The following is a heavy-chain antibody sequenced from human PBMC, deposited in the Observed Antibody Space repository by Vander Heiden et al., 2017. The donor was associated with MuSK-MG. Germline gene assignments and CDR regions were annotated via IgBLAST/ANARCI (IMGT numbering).Heavy chain of an antibody. Sequence: EVQLLESGGGLVQPGGSLRLSCAASGFTFSSYAMSWVRQAPGKGLEWVSAISGSGGSTYYADSVKGRFTISRDNSKNTLYLQMNSLRAEDTAVYYCAKDIVVVVAATDEIFDYWGQGTLVTVSS. J-gene: IGHJ4*02. D-gene: IGHD2-15*01. CDR3: AKDIVVVVAATDEIFDY. CDR1: GFTFSSYA. V-gene: IGHV3-23*01. CDR2: ISGSGGST.